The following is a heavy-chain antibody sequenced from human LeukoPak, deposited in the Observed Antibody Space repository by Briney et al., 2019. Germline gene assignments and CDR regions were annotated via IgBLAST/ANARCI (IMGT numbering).Heavy chain of an antibody. V-gene: IGHV1-58*02. J-gene: IGHJ4*02. D-gene: IGHD1-26*01. Sequence: SLKVSCKASGFTFTSSAMQWVRQARGQRLEWIGWIVVGSGNTNYAQKFQERVTITRDMSTSTAYMELSSLRSEDTAVYYCAAVRMSGSYSDDYWGQGTLVTVSS. CDR2: IVVGSGNT. CDR3: AAVRMSGSYSDDY. CDR1: GFTFTSSA.